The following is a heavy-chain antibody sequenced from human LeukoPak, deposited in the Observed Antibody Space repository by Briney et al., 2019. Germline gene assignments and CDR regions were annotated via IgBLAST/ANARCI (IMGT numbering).Heavy chain of an antibody. V-gene: IGHV3-30*03. CDR3: VRDFSNYVAFFDS. Sequence: PGRSLRLSCSASGFTFSSYGMHWVRQTPGKGLEWVAVISYDGSNKYYADSVRGRFTLSRDNSKSTLYFQMGSLRPEDTAIYYCVRDFSNYVAFFDSWGQGILVTVSS. CDR2: ISYDGSNK. CDR1: GFTFSSYG. D-gene: IGHD4-11*01. J-gene: IGHJ4*02.